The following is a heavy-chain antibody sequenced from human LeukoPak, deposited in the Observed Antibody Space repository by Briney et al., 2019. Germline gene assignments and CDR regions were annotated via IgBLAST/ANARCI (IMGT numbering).Heavy chain of an antibody. D-gene: IGHD6-19*01. CDR2: ISSSSSYI. CDR1: GFTLSSYS. CDR3: ARGRDSSGGGFDY. J-gene: IGHJ4*01. Sequence: GGSLRLSCAASGFTLSSYSMNWVGQAPGKGLDWVSSISSSSSYIYYADSVKGRFTISRDNAKNSLYLQMNSLRAEDTAVYYCARGRDSSGGGFDYWAHGTLVTVSS. V-gene: IGHV3-21*01.